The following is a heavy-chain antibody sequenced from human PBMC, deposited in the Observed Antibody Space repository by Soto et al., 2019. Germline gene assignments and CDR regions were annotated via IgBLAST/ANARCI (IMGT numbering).Heavy chain of an antibody. D-gene: IGHD2-15*01. V-gene: IGHV4-39*01. J-gene: IGHJ3*01. CDR3: ARHGLGYCSGGSCYPDAFDV. Sequence: QLQLQESGPGVVKASGTLSLTCTVSGDSISRSSHYWGWIRQPPGKGLEWIGSVYYSGTTYYNPSLRSRVTITGETSKSQFSLRLNSVTAADTAVYYCARHGLGYCSGGSCYPDAFDVWGQGTMVSVSS. CDR1: GDSISRSSHY. CDR2: VYYSGTT.